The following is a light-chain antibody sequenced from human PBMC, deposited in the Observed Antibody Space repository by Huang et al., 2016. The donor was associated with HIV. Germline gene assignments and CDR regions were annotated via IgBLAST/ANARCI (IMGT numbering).Light chain of an antibody. V-gene: IGKV3-15*01. CDR1: QSVSSN. CDR3: HQYNNWPES. CDR2: GAS. J-gene: IGKJ1*01. Sequence: EILMTQSPATLSVSPGERVTLSCRASQSVSSNLAWYQQKRGQAPRLLIYGASTRATGVPARFSGSGSGTEFTLTITSLQSGDFAVYYCHQYNNWPESFGQGTKVEIK.